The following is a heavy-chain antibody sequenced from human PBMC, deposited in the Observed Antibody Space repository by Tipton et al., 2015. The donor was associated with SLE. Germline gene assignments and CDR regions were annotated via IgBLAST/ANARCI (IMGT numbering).Heavy chain of an antibody. CDR2: IYTSGST. Sequence: PGLVKPSETLSLTCTVSGGSISSYYWSWIRQPAGKGLEWIGRIYTSGSTNYNPSLKSRVTMSVDTSKKQFSLKLRSVTAADTAVYYCARDRIVGVPWKGVYDAFDICGQGTMVTVSS. V-gene: IGHV4-4*07. CDR3: ARDRIVGVPWKGVYDAFDI. CDR1: GGSISSYY. D-gene: IGHD1-26*01. J-gene: IGHJ3*02.